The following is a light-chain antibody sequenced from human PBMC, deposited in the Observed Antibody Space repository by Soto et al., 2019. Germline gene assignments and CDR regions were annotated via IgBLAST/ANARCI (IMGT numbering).Light chain of an antibody. V-gene: IGKV1-5*03. CDR3: QQYNSSLFT. CDR1: QSISSW. Sequence: DIQMTHSPSTLSASVGDRVTITCRASQSISSWLAWYQQKPGKAPKLLIYKASSLESGVPSRFSGSGSGTEFTLTISSLQPDDFATYYCQQYNSSLFTFGPGTKVDIK. CDR2: KAS. J-gene: IGKJ3*01.